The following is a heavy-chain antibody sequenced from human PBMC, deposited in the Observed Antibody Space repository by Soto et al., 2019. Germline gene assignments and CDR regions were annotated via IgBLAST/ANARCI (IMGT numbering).Heavy chain of an antibody. Sequence: EVLLVQSGAEVKKPGESLKISCKGSGYNFATSWNGWVRQTPGKGLEWMGFIYPADSDTTYSPSFQGQVTISADKSISTAYLQWSSLKASDTAMYSCARPPKGFLYYMDVWGKGTTVTVSS. CDR1: GYNFATSW. V-gene: IGHV5-51*03. J-gene: IGHJ6*03. CDR2: IYPADSDT. CDR3: ARPPKGFLYYMDV. D-gene: IGHD2-15*01.